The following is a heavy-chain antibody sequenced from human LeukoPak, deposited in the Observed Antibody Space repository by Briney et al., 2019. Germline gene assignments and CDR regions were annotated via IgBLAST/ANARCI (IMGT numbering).Heavy chain of an antibody. Sequence: KSSETLSLTCTVSGGSISSYYWSWIRQPPGKGLEWIGYIYYSGSTNYNPSLKSRVTISVDTSKNQFSLKLSSVTAADTAVCYCASTYDEVFDYWGQGTLVTVSS. CDR1: GGSISSYY. CDR2: IYYSGST. V-gene: IGHV4-59*01. CDR3: ASTYDEVFDY. D-gene: IGHD3-22*01. J-gene: IGHJ4*02.